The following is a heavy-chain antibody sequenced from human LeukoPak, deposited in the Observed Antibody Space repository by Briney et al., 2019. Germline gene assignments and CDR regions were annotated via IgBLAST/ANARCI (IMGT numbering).Heavy chain of an antibody. Sequence: KPGASVKVSCKASGYTFTGYYMHWVRQAPGQGLEWMGWINPNSGGTNYAQKFERRVNMTRDTSMSTASMEVSRLRSDDTAVYSCARDRYLGYCSGGSCYPLDYWGQGTLVTVSS. J-gene: IGHJ4*02. CDR2: INPNSGGT. D-gene: IGHD2-15*01. V-gene: IGHV1-2*02. CDR3: ARDRYLGYCSGGSCYPLDY. CDR1: GYTFTGYY.